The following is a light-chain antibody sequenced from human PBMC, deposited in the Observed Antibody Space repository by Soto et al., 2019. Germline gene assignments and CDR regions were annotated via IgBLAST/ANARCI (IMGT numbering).Light chain of an antibody. V-gene: IGLV2-8*01. CDR3: SSYAGSNNFDV. Sequence: QSALTQPPSASGSPGQSVTISCTGTSSDVGGYNYVSWYQQHPGKAPKLMIYEAFKRPSGVPDRFSGSKSGNTASLTVSGLQAEDEADYYCSSYAGSNNFDVFGTGTQLTVL. CDR1: SSDVGGYNY. J-gene: IGLJ1*01. CDR2: EAF.